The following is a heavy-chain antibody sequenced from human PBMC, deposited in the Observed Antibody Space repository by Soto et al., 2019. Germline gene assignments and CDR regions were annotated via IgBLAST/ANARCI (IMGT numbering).Heavy chain of an antibody. CDR3: ARALLSPNGDY. V-gene: IGHV3-21*01. CDR1: VFTFGSYS. J-gene: IGHJ4*02. D-gene: IGHD3-3*02. Sequence: GALRLSCAASVFTFGSYSMNWVRQAPGKGLEWVSSISSSSSYIYYADSVKGRFTISRDNAKNSLYLQMNSLRAEDTAVYYCARALLSPNGDYWGQGTLVTVSS. CDR2: ISSSSSYI.